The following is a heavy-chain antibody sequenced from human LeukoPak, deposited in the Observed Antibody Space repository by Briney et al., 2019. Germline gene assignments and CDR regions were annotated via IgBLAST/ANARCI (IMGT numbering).Heavy chain of an antibody. CDR2: INPSGGST. V-gene: IGHV1-46*01. CDR3: ARDPGAGIAVPRRKPGAFDI. J-gene: IGHJ3*02. Sequence: ASVKVSCKASGYTFTGYYMHWVRQAPGQGLEWMGIINPSGGSTSYAQKFQGRVTMTRDMSTSTVYMELSSLRSEDTAAYYCARDPGAGIAVPRRKPGAFDIWGQGTMVTVSS. D-gene: IGHD6-19*01. CDR1: GYTFTGYY.